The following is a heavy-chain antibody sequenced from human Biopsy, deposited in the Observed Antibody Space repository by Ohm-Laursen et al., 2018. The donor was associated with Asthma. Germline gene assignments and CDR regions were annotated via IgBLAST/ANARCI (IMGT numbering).Heavy chain of an antibody. Sequence: SLRLSCTASGFAVSRDHMFWVRQAPGKGLEWVSVIYSGGTSHTADSVRGRFTIPRDYSKNTLYLQMHSLRAEDTAVYYCARGDSSNWSHYYFDYWGQGTLVTVPS. CDR3: ARGDSSNWSHYYFDY. V-gene: IGHV3-53*01. J-gene: IGHJ4*02. CDR1: GFAVSRDH. CDR2: IYSGGTS. D-gene: IGHD3-22*01.